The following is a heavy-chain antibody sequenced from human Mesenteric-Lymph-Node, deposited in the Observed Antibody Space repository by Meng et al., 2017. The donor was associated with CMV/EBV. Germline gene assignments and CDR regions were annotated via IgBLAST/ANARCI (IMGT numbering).Heavy chain of an antibody. J-gene: IGHJ6*02. CDR3: ARARNFYFYPMDV. CDR2: ISIHNGNT. V-gene: IGHV1-18*01. Sequence: ASVKVSCKASGGTFSSYTISWVRQAPGQGLEWMGWISIHNGNTNYAQNFQGRVTMTTDTSTSTVYMELRSLRSDDTALYYCARARNFYFYPMDVWGLGTTVTVSS. CDR1: GGTFSSYT.